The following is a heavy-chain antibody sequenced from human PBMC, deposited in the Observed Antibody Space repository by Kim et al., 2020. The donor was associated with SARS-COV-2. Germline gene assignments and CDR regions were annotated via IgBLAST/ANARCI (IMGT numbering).Heavy chain of an antibody. CDR1: GYTFTASA. J-gene: IGHJ4*02. D-gene: IGHD2-15*01. V-gene: IGHV1-3*04. Sequence: ASVKVFCKASGYTFTASALHWVRQAPGQGLEWMGWINTGNQLIKYSQKFQGRLTFTSDTAASTASMELGSLRSEDTAVYYCATTGSDGIFGYWGLGALVTVYS. CDR3: ATTGSDGIFGY. CDR2: INTGNQLI.